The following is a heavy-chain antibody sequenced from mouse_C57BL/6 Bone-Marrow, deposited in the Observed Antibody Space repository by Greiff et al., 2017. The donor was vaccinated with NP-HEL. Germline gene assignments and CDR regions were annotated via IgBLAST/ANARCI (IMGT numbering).Heavy chain of an antibody. J-gene: IGHJ2*01. D-gene: IGHD1-1*01. V-gene: IGHV1-4*01. CDR3: AKGYYYGRDYFDY. Sequence: VKLMESGAELARPGASVKMSCKASGYTFTSYTMHWVKQRPGQGLEWIGYINPSSGYTKYNQKFKDKATLTADKSSSTAYMQLSSLTSEDSAVYYCAKGYYYGRDYFDYWGQGTTLTVSS. CDR2: INPSSGYT. CDR1: GYTFTSYT.